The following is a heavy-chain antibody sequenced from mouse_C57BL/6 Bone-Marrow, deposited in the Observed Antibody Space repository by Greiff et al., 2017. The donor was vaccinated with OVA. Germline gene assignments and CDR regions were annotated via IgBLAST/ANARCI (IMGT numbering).Heavy chain of an antibody. D-gene: IGHD2-3*01. CDR1: GYTFTSYG. CDR3: AREGENDGYYDAMDN. Sequence: VKLMESGAELARPGASVKLSCKASGYTFTSYGISWVKQRTGQGLEWIGEIYPRSGNTYYNEKFKGKATLTADKYSSTAYMELRSLTSEDSAVDFCAREGENDGYYDAMDNWGRGTAVTVSS. V-gene: IGHV1-81*01. J-gene: IGHJ4*01. CDR2: IYPRSGNT.